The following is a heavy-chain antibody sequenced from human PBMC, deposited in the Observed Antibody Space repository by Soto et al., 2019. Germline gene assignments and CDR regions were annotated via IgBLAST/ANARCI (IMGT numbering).Heavy chain of an antibody. CDR1: GGTFSSYA. D-gene: IGHD2-2*01. V-gene: IGHV1-69*13. CDR2: IIPIFGTA. J-gene: IGHJ6*02. Sequence: SVKVSCKASGGTFSSYAISWVRQAPGQGLEWMGGIIPIFGTANYAQKFQGRVTITADESTSTAYMELSSLRSEDTAVYYCARHVPAAGYDYGMDVWGQGTTVTVSS. CDR3: ARHVPAAGYDYGMDV.